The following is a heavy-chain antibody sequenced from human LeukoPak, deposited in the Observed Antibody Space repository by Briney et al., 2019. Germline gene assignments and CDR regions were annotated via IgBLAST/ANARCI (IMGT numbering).Heavy chain of an antibody. Sequence: PSETLSLTCTVSAGSISRYYWSSIRQPPGKGLEWIGYIYYSGSTNYNPSLRSRVTISVDTSKNQFSLKLSSVTAADTAVYYCARARQYQLSSFCDDYYMDVWGKGTTFTVSS. CDR2: IYYSGST. J-gene: IGHJ6*03. CDR1: AGSISRYY. V-gene: IGHV4-59*08. CDR3: ARARQYQLSSFCDDYYMDV. D-gene: IGHD2-2*01.